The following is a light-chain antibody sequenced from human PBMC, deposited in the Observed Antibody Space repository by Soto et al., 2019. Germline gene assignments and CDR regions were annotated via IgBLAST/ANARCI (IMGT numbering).Light chain of an antibody. J-gene: IGLJ1*01. Sequence: QSVLTQPASVSGSPGQSVTISCTGPRXDIGDSNFISWYQQSPGKAPRLLIYEVNNRPSGVSRRFSGSKAGNTASLTISGLLEDDEADYFCASFRSGTILVFGSGTRSPS. V-gene: IGLV2-14*01. CDR1: RXDIGDSNF. CDR2: EVN. CDR3: ASFRSGTILV.